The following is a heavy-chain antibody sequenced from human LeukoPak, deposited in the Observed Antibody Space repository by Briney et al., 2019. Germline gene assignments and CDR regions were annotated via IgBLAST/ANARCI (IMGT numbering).Heavy chain of an antibody. J-gene: IGHJ4*02. Sequence: SETLSLTCTVSGGSISSGDYYWSWIRQPPGKGLEWIGYIYYSGSTYYNPSLKSRVTISVDTSKNQFSLKLSSVTAADTAVYYCARSWGDYYGSGGGDYWGQGTLVTVSS. D-gene: IGHD3-10*01. CDR2: IYYSGST. CDR1: GGSISSGDYY. CDR3: ARSWGDYYGSGGGDY. V-gene: IGHV4-30-4*08.